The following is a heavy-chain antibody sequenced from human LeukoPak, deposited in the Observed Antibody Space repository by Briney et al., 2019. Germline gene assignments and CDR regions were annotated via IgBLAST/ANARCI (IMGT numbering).Heavy chain of an antibody. J-gene: IGHJ6*02. CDR1: GFTFSSYW. V-gene: IGHV3-74*01. CDR2: INSDGSST. CDR3: AREGVRRQQLVDYYYGMDV. Sequence: GGSLRLSCAASGFTFSSYWMHWVRQAPGKGLVWVSRINSDGSSTSYADSVKGRFTISRDNAKNTLYLQMNSLRAEDTAVHYCAREGVRRQQLVDYYYGMDVWGQGTTVTVSS. D-gene: IGHD6-13*01.